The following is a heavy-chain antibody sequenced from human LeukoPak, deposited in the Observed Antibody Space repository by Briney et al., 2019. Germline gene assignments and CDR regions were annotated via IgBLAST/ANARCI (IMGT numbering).Heavy chain of an antibody. Sequence: GGSLRLSCAASGFTFSSYWMSWVRQAPGKGLEWVANIKQDGSEKYYVDSVKGRFTISRDNAKNSLYLQMNSLRAVDTAVYYCARDTYCSGGSCSDPWGQGTLVTVSS. CDR3: ARDTYCSGGSCSDP. V-gene: IGHV3-7*01. J-gene: IGHJ5*02. CDR1: GFTFSSYW. CDR2: IKQDGSEK. D-gene: IGHD2-15*01.